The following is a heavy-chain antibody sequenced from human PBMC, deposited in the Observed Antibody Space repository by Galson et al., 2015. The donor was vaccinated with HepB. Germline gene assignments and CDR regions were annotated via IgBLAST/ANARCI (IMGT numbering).Heavy chain of an antibody. D-gene: IGHD3-3*01. V-gene: IGHV3-7*03. J-gene: IGHJ6*02. CDR2: IKQDGSEK. CDR3: AREGPRFLWAPRYYYYGMDV. CDR1: GFTFSSYW. Sequence: SLRLSCAASGFTFSSYWMSWVRQAPGKGLEWVANIKQDGSEKYYVDSVKGRFTISRDNAKNSLYLQMNSLRAEDTAVYYCAREGPRFLWAPRYYYYGMDVWGQGTTVTVSS.